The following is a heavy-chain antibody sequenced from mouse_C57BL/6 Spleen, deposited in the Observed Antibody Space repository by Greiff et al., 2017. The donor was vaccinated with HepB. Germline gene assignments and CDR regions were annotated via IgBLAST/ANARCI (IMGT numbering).Heavy chain of an antibody. D-gene: IGHD2-4*01. J-gene: IGHJ3*01. Sequence: VMLVESGPGLVQPSQSLSITCTVSGFSLTSYGVHWVRQSPGKGLEWLGVIWSGGSTDYNAAFISRLSISKDNSKSQVFFKMNSLQADDTAIYYCARNEDDYDGFAYWGQGTLVTVSA. CDR3: ARNEDDYDGFAY. V-gene: IGHV2-2*01. CDR1: GFSLTSYG. CDR2: IWSGGST.